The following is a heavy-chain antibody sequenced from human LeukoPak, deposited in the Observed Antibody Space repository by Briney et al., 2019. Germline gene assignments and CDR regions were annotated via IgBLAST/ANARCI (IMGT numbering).Heavy chain of an antibody. D-gene: IGHD3-22*01. Sequence: GGSLRLSCAASGFTFSGYAMSWVRQAPGKGPEWVSVISGGPGSSYYADSVKGRFTISRDNAKNSLYLQMNSLRAEDTAVYYCARDSSGYYSWGQGTLVTVSS. CDR3: ARDSSGYYS. CDR2: ISGGPGSS. J-gene: IGHJ5*02. CDR1: GFTFSGYA. V-gene: IGHV3-23*01.